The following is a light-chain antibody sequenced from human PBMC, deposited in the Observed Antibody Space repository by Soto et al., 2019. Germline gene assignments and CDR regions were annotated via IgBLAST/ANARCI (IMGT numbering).Light chain of an antibody. V-gene: IGKV3-20*01. CDR3: QHYITSLTT. CDR2: GAS. CDR1: QSVTSNY. Sequence: EIVLTQSRGTLSLSPGERATLSCGASQSVTSNYLAWYQQKPGQAPRLLIYGASRRATGVPDRFIGSGSGTDFTLTISRLEPEDFAVYYCQHYITSLTTFGQGTKVDIK. J-gene: IGKJ1*01.